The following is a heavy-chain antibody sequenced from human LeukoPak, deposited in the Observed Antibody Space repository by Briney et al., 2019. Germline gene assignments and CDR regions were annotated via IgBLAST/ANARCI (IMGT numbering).Heavy chain of an antibody. CDR3: ARDSWVTTTALDY. J-gene: IGHJ4*02. V-gene: IGHV3-30-3*01. Sequence: AGGSLRLSCAASGFTFSSYAMHWVRQAPGKGLEWVAVISYDGSNKYYADSVKGRFTISRDNSKNTLYLQMNSLSAEDTAVYYCARDSWVTTTALDYWGQGTLVTVSS. D-gene: IGHD4-17*01. CDR2: ISYDGSNK. CDR1: GFTFSSYA.